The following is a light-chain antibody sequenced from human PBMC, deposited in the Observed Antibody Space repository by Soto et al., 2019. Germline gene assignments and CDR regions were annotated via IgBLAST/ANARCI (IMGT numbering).Light chain of an antibody. Sequence: EIVLTQSPGTLSLSPGERATLSCRASQSVSSSYLAWYQQKPGQAPRLLIYGASSRATGIPDRFSGSGSGTDFTLTISRLEPEDFAVCYCQQYGSSPFMYTFGQGTKLEIK. V-gene: IGKV3-20*01. CDR1: QSVSSSY. CDR2: GAS. CDR3: QQYGSSPFMYT. J-gene: IGKJ2*01.